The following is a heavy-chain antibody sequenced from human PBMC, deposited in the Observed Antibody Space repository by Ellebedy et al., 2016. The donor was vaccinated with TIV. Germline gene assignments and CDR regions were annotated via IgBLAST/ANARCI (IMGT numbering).Heavy chain of an antibody. CDR2: ISYDGYNE. CDR1: GFTFGSYT. Sequence: GESLKISXAASGFTFGSYTVYWVRQAPGKGLEWVAMISYDGYNEYYGDSVRGRFTISRVNSRSTLYLQMNSLRAEDTAVYYCVRDNSGYYYFDYWGQGTLVTVSS. D-gene: IGHD3-22*01. V-gene: IGHV3-30*04. J-gene: IGHJ4*02. CDR3: VRDNSGYYYFDY.